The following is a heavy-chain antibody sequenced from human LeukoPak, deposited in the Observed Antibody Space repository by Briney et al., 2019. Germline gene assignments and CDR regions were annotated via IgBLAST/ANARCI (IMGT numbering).Heavy chain of an antibody. J-gene: IGHJ6*02. CDR3: ARAPGYYDSSGFLGSYYYYGMDV. Sequence: ASVKVSCKASGYTSTSYAMHWVRQAPGQRLEWMGWINAGNGNTKYSQKFQGRVTITRDTSASTAYMELSSLRSEDTAVYYCARAPGYYDSSGFLGSYYYYGMDVGGQGTTVTVSS. CDR1: GYTSTSYA. V-gene: IGHV1-3*01. CDR2: INAGNGNT. D-gene: IGHD3-22*01.